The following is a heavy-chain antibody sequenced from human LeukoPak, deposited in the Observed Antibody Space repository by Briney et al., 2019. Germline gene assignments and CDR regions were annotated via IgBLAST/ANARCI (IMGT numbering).Heavy chain of an antibody. Sequence: ASVKVSCKASGYTFTGYYMHWVRQAPGQGLEWMGWINPNSGGTNYVQKFQGRVTMTRDTSISTAYMELSRLRSDDTAVYYCARDGLRFLEWLEPYYYYYMDVWGKGTTVTVSS. J-gene: IGHJ6*03. CDR2: INPNSGGT. D-gene: IGHD3-3*01. CDR1: GYTFTGYY. CDR3: ARDGLRFLEWLEPYYYYYMDV. V-gene: IGHV1-2*02.